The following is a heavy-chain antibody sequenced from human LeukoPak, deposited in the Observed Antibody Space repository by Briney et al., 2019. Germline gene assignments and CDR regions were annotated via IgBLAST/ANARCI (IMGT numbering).Heavy chain of an antibody. D-gene: IGHD3-10*01. V-gene: IGHV3-30-3*01. CDR2: ISYDGSNK. CDR3: ARQRYYGSGSYSLNWFDP. J-gene: IGHJ5*02. Sequence: GRSLRLSCAASGFAFSSYAIHWVRQAPGKGLEWVAVISYDGSNKYYADSVKGRFTISRDNSKNTLYLQMNSLRAEDTAVYYCARQRYYGSGSYSLNWFDPWGQGTLVTVSS. CDR1: GFAFSSYA.